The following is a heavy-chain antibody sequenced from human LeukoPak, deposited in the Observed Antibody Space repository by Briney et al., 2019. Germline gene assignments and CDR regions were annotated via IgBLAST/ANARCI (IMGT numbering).Heavy chain of an antibody. V-gene: IGHV5-51*01. CDR3: AGAAAGTAIDS. J-gene: IGHJ4*02. CDR2: IYPGDSDT. CDR1: GYSFSTYW. Sequence: GGSLKISCKGSGYSFSTYWIAWVRQMSGKGLEWMGIIYPGDSDTRYSPSFQGQFTISADKSISTAYLQWSSLKASDSAIYYCAGAAAGTAIDSWGQGTLVTVSS. D-gene: IGHD6-13*01.